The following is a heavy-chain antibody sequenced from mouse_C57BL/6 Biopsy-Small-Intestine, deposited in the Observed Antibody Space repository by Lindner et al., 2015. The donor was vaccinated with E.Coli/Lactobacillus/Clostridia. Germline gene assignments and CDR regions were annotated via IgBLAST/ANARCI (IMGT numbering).Heavy chain of an antibody. Sequence: SVKVSCKASGYTFTSYDINWVRQATGQGLEWMGWMNPNSGNRGLAQKFQGRVSLTRDTSISTAYMELSSLRSEDTAVYYCARSHQKGLEHWGQGTLVTVSS. D-gene: IGHD3-3*01. J-gene: IGHJ4*01. CDR2: MNPNSGNR. V-gene: IGHV1S55*01. CDR3: ARSHQKGLEH. CDR1: GYTFTSYD.